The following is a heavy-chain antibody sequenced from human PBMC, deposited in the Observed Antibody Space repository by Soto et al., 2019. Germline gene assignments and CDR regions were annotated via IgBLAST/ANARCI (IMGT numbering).Heavy chain of an antibody. CDR1: GGSINSADHY. V-gene: IGHV4-30-4*01. J-gene: IGHJ5*02. Sequence: PSETVSLTFCLSGGSINSADHYCSWIRQPPGKRLACMAYVGHSGYAHYNPSRKSRSTVSIQTSTNRFYLNPTSVTAADTAVYFCARLRSNVEKNYSDPGGQGALVIVSS. CDR2: VGHSGYA. D-gene: IGHD4-17*01. CDR3: ARLRSNVEKNYSDP.